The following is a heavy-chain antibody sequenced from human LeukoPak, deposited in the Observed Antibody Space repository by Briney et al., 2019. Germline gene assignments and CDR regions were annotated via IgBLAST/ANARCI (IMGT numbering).Heavy chain of an antibody. CDR3: VRDHLYSFDY. J-gene: IGHJ4*02. V-gene: IGHV3-33*01. D-gene: IGHD3-16*01. CDR2: IWYDGSNK. CDR1: GFIFKTYA. Sequence: PGGSLRLSRAASGFIFKTYAMHWLRQAPGKGREWVTMIWYDGSNKYYGDSVKGRFTISGDNAKNLLYLQMNSLRDEDTAVYYCVRDHLYSFDYWGQGTLVTVSS.